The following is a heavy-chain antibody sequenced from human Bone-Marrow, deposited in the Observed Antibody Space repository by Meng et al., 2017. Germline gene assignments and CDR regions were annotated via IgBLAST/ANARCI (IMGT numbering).Heavy chain of an antibody. V-gene: IGHV3-30*04. Sequence: GGSLRLSCAASGFTFSSYAMHWVRQAPGKGLEWVAVISYDGSNKYYADSVKGRFTISRDNSKNTLYLQMNSLRDENTAVYYCARGGSSDIDAFDIWGQGTMVTVSS. CDR2: ISYDGSNK. D-gene: IGHD6-19*01. J-gene: IGHJ3*02. CDR3: ARGGSSDIDAFDI. CDR1: GFTFSSYA.